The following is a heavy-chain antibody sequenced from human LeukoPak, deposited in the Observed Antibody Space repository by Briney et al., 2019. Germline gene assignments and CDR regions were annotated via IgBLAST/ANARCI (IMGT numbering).Heavy chain of an antibody. CDR1: GYTFTSYG. CDR2: ISAYNGNT. D-gene: IGHD3-16*02. CDR3: ARVSFPYSYYYMDV. J-gene: IGHJ6*03. Sequence: ASVKVSCKASGYTFTSYGISWVRQAPGQGLEWMGWISAYNGNTNYAQKLQGRVTMTTDTSTSTAYMELRSLRSDDTAVYYCARVSFPYSYYYMDVWGKGTTVTVSS. V-gene: IGHV1-18*01.